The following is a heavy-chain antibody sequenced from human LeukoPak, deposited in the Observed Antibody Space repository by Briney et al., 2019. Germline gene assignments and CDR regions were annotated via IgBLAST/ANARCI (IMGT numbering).Heavy chain of an antibody. V-gene: IGHV4-59*01. Sequence: SETLSLTCSVSGGSISSYYWSWIRQPPGKGLERIGYISYSGNTNYNPPLKSRVTISVDTSKNQFSLKLSSVTAADTAVYYCATRSTGVAATFDCWGQGALVTVSS. CDR2: ISYSGNT. D-gene: IGHD2-15*01. CDR1: GGSISSYY. J-gene: IGHJ4*02. CDR3: ATRSTGVAATFDC.